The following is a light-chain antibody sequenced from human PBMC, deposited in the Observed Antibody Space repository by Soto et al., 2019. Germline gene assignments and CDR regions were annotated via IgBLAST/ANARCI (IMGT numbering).Light chain of an antibody. Sequence: EIVLTQSPGTLSLSPGERATLSCRASQSVSSSYLAWYQQKPGQAPRLLIYGASSRDTGIPDRFSGSGSGTDFTLTSSRLEPEDFAVYYCQQYGSSLFGPGTKVDIK. J-gene: IGKJ3*01. V-gene: IGKV3-20*01. CDR3: QQYGSSL. CDR1: QSVSSSY. CDR2: GAS.